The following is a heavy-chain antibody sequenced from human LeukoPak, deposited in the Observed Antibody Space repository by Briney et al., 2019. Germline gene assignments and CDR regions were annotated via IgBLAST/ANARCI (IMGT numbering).Heavy chain of an antibody. CDR2: IYWNDDK. D-gene: IGHD5-24*01. CDR1: GFSLSTSGVS. J-gene: IGHJ4*02. Sequence: ESGPTLVKPTQTLTLTCTFSGFSLSTSGVSVGWIRQPPGKALEWLALIYWNDDKRYSPSLKSRLTITKDTSKNQVVLTMTNMDPVDTATYYCARSRDGYSYGGGLSYWGQGTLVTVSS. CDR3: ARSRDGYSYGGGLSY. V-gene: IGHV2-5*01.